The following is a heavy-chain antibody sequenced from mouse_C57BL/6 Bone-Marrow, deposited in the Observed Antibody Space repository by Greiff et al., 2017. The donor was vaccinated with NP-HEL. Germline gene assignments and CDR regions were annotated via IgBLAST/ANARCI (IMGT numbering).Heavy chain of an antibody. CDR2: ISSGGSYT. CDR1: GFTFSSYG. V-gene: IGHV5-6*01. Sequence: EVMLVESGGDLVKPGGSLKLSCAASGFTFSSYGMSWVRQTPDKRLEWVATISSGGSYTYYPDSVKGRFTISRDNAKNTLYLQMSSLKSEDTAMYYCARLLMDYWGQGTTLTVSS. J-gene: IGHJ2*01. CDR3: ARLLMDY.